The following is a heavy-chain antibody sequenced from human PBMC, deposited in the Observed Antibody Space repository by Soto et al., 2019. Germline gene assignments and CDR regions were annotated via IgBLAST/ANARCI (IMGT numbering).Heavy chain of an antibody. CDR2: INHSGST. CDR3: ERESIVATILGYYYYGMDV. V-gene: IGHV4-34*01. J-gene: IGHJ6*02. CDR1: GGSFSGYY. Sequence: SETLSLTCSVYGGSFSGYYWSWIRQPPGKGLEWIGEINHSGSTNYNPSLQSRVTISVDTSKNQFSLKLSSVTAADTAVYYCERESIVATILGYYYYGMDVWGQGTTVTVS. D-gene: IGHD5-12*01.